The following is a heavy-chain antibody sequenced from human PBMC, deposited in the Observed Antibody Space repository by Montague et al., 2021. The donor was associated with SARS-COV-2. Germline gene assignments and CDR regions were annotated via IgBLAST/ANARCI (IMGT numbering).Heavy chain of an antibody. CDR3: ARSPEPMIILIITSLNWYMDL. CDR1: GGSISSGGYY. V-gene: IGHV4-31*03. CDR2: NYYSGST. Sequence: TLSLTCTVSGGSISSGGYYWSWIRQHPGKGLEWIGYNYYSGSTYYNPSLKSRVTISVDTYKNQFSLKMSSVTAADTAVYYCARSPEPMIILIITSLNWYMDLWGRGTLVSVSS. D-gene: IGHD3-22*01. J-gene: IGHJ2*01.